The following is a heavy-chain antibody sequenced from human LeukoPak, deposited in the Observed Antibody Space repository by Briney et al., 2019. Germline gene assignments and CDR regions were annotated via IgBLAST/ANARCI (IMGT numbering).Heavy chain of an antibody. CDR2: IYHSGST. Sequence: SGTLSLTCAVSGGSISSSNWWSWVRQPPGKGLEWIGEIYHSGSTNYNPSLKSRVTISVDTSKNQFSLKLSSVTAADTAVYYCARDDSSSQNNWFDPWGQGTLVTVSS. D-gene: IGHD6-13*01. CDR1: GGSISSSNW. V-gene: IGHV4-4*02. CDR3: ARDDSSSQNNWFDP. J-gene: IGHJ5*02.